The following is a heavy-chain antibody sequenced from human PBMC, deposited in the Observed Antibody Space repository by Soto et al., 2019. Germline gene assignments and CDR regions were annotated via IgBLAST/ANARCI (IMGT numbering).Heavy chain of an antibody. D-gene: IGHD3-16*01. J-gene: IGHJ5*02. CDR2: MYPNNGQT. Sequence: QVQLVQSGAEGKRPGASVKVSCKASGATFSNFDFNWVRQATGQGPEWMGWMYPNNGQTAYARTFQGRVTMTWNSSTSTAYMELSSLTSEDTAVYYCATMIRGLIHWLDPWGQGTLVTVSS. CDR1: GATFSNFD. CDR3: ATMIRGLIHWLDP. V-gene: IGHV1-8*01.